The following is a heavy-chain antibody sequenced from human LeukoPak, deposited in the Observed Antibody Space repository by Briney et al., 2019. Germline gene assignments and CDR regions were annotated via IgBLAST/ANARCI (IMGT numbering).Heavy chain of an antibody. CDR2: INHSGST. Sequence: GSLRLSCTASRVTFSGYNMNWVRQPPGKGLEWIGEINHSGSTNYNPSLKSRVTISVDTSKNQFSLKLSSVTAADTAVYYCARGGRRLSSSSWSADYYHDMAVWGQGTTVTVSS. V-gene: IGHV4-34*01. CDR1: RVTFSGYN. D-gene: IGHD6-13*01. J-gene: IGHJ6*02. CDR3: ARGGRRLSSSSWSADYYHDMAV.